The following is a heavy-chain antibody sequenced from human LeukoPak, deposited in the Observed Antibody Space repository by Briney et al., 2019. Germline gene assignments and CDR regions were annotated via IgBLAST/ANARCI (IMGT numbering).Heavy chain of an antibody. CDR2: IKEDGNEE. J-gene: IGHJ4*02. Sequence: GGSLTLSCAASGFTFSSSLMTWLRQAPGKGLEWVAHIKEDGNEEDYVDSVKGRFTISRDKEKNSLYLKMNSLRAEDTAVFYCARWNNDWEFDYWGQGTLVSVSS. CDR3: ARWNNDWEFDY. V-gene: IGHV3-7*05. D-gene: IGHD1/OR15-1a*01. CDR1: GFTFSSSL.